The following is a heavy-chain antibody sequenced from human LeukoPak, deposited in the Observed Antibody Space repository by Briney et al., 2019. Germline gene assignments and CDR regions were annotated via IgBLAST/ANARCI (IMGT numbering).Heavy chain of an antibody. CDR2: MYYSGSS. V-gene: IGHV4-59*01. CDR1: GGSISTYY. CDR3: ARYGLLRGYDY. D-gene: IGHD5-12*01. J-gene: IGHJ4*02. Sequence: SETLSLTRTVSGGSISTYYCSWIRQPPGKGLEWVGYMYYSGSSNYNPSLKSRVTISVDTSNNQFSLNLSSVTAADTAVYYCARYGLLRGYDYWGQGTLVTVSS.